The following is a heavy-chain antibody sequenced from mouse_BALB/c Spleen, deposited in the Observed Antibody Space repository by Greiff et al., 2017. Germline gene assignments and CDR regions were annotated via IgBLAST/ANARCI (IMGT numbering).Heavy chain of an antibody. CDR1: GYSITSDYA. CDR3: ARGYYGSIFDY. D-gene: IGHD1-1*01. V-gene: IGHV3-2*02. J-gene: IGHJ2*01. CDR2: ISYSGST. Sequence: EVQLQESGPGLVKPSQSLSLTCTVTGYSITSDYAWNWIRQFPGNKLEWMGYISYSGSTSYNPSLKSRISITRDTSKNQFFLQLNSVTTEDTATYYCARGYYGSIFDYWGQGTTLTVSS.